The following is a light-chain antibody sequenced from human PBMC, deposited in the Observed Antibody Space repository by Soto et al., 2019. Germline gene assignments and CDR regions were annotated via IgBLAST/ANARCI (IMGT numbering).Light chain of an antibody. CDR3: QQYNNWLGT. CDR2: GAS. V-gene: IGKV3-15*01. CDR1: QSVSSN. Sequence: EIVMTQSPATLSVSPGERATLSCRASQSVSSNLAWYQQKPGQAPRLLIYGASTRATGIPARFSGSGSGTEFTLTISSLQSGDFAVYYCQQYNNWLGTFGPGTKVDIK. J-gene: IGKJ3*01.